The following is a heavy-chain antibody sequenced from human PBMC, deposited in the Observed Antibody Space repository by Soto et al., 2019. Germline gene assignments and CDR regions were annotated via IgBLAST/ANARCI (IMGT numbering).Heavy chain of an antibody. CDR3: ARGSRKGDYDY. CDR1: GGSISSYY. CDR2: IYYSGST. D-gene: IGHD4-17*01. V-gene: IGHV4-59*01. J-gene: IGHJ4*02. Sequence: SETLSLTCTVSGGSISSYYCSWIRQPPGKGLEWIGYIYYSGSTNYNPSLKSRVTISVDTSKNQFSLKLSSVTAADTAVYYCARGSRKGDYDYWGQGTLVTVSA.